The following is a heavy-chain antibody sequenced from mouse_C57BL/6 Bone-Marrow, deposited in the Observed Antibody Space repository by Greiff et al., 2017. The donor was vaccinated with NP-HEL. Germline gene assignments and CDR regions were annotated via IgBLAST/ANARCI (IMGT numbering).Heavy chain of an antibody. Sequence: EVKLVESGGGLVKPGGSLKLSCAASGFTFSDYGMHWVRQAPEKGLEWVAYISSGSSTIYYADTVKGRFTISRYNAKNTLFLQMTSLRSEDTAMYYCARRYRGLYYYAMDYWGQGTSVTVSS. CDR2: ISSGSSTI. CDR1: GFTFSDYG. J-gene: IGHJ4*01. D-gene: IGHD2-12*01. V-gene: IGHV5-17*01. CDR3: ARRYRGLYYYAMDY.